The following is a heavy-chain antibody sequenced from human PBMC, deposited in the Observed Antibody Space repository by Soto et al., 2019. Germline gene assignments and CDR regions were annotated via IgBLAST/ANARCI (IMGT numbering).Heavy chain of an antibody. Sequence: LKISCKGSGYSFTSYWIGWVRQMPGKGLEWMGIIYPGDSDTRYSPSFQGQVTISADKSISTAYLQWSSLKASDTAMYYCASTIFGVANYYYYGMDVWGQGTTVTVSS. CDR3: ASTIFGVANYYYYGMDV. D-gene: IGHD3-3*01. CDR2: IYPGDSDT. V-gene: IGHV5-51*01. J-gene: IGHJ6*02. CDR1: GYSFTSYW.